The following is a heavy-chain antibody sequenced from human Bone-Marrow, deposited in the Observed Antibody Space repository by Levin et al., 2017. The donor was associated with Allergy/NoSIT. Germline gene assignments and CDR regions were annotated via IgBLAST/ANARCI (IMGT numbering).Heavy chain of an antibody. CDR2: IYHSGST. V-gene: IGHV4-38-2*02. Sequence: ESLKISCAVSGYSISSGYFWGWIRQPPGKGLEWIASIYHSGSTYYNPSLKSRVTISMDTSSNQFSLKLASVTAADTAVYYCARDYSGTYYTYYFEYWGQGTLVTVSS. CDR1: GYSISSGYF. D-gene: IGHD1-26*01. J-gene: IGHJ4*02. CDR3: ARDYSGTYYTYYFEY.